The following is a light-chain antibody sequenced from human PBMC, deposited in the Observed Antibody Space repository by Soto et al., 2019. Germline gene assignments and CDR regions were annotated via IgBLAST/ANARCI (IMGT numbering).Light chain of an antibody. CDR3: QQYGSSPGT. Sequence: IVLTQSPGTLSLSPGERATLSCRASQSVSSTYLAWYQQKPGQSPRLLIYGASSRATGIPDRLSGSGSGRDFTFSMRRLEPEEVPVYYCQQYGSSPGTFRQRTKVEIK. V-gene: IGKV3-20*01. CDR1: QSVSSTY. J-gene: IGKJ1*01. CDR2: GAS.